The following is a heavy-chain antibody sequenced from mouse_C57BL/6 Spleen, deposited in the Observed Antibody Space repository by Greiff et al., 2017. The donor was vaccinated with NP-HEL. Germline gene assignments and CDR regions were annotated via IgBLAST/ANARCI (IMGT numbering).Heavy chain of an antibody. V-gene: IGHV1-64*01. CDR3: ARDYDRVFDY. J-gene: IGHJ2*01. D-gene: IGHD2-4*01. CDR2: IHPNSGST. CDR1: GYTFTSYW. Sequence: QVQLQQPGAELVKPGASVKLSCKASGYTFTSYWMHWVKQRPGQGLEWIGMIHPNSGSTNYNEKFKSKATLTVDKSSSTAYMQLSILTSEDSAVYYCARDYDRVFDYWGQGTTLTVSS.